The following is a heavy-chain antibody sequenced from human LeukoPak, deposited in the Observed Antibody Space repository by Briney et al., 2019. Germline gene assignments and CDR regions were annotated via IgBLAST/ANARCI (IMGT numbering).Heavy chain of an antibody. V-gene: IGHV3-30-3*01. CDR3: ARDTPPYYYYGMDV. CDR2: ISYDGSNK. D-gene: IGHD2-15*01. J-gene: IGHJ6*02. Sequence: GGSLRLSCAASGFTFSSYAMHWVRQAPGKGLGWVAVISYDGSNKYYADSVKGRFTISRDNSKNTLYLQMNSLRAEDTAVYHCARDTPPYYYYGMDVWGQGTTVTVSS. CDR1: GFTFSSYA.